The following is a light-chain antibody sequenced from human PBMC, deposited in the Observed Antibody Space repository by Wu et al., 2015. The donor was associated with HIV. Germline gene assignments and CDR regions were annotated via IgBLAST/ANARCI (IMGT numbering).Light chain of an antibody. CDR2: GAS. CDR1: QSVSSN. Sequence: EIVMTQSPATLSVSPGERGTLSCRASQSVSSNLAWYQQKPGQAPRLLIYGASIRATGIPARFSGSGSGTDFTLTISSLQFEDFALYYCQQYNNWPRTFGQGTKVEIK. J-gene: IGKJ1*01. V-gene: IGKV3-15*01. CDR3: QQYNNWPRT.